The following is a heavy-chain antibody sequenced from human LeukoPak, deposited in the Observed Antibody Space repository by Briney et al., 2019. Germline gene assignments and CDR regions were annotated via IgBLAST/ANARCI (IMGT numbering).Heavy chain of an antibody. CDR3: ARRYDFWSGSRTS. CDR2: INHSGST. D-gene: IGHD3-3*01. J-gene: IGHJ4*02. Sequence: SETLSLTCAVYGGSFSGYYWSWIRQPPGKGLEWIGEINHSGSTNYNPSLKSRVTISVDTSKNQFSLKLSSVTAADTAVYYCARRYDFWSGSRTSWGQGTLVTVSS. V-gene: IGHV4-34*01. CDR1: GGSFSGYY.